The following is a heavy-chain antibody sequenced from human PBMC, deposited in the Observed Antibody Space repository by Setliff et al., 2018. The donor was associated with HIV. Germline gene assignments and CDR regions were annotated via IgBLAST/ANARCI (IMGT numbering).Heavy chain of an antibody. CDR3: AKSSPSIGHIPDC. CDR2: IFPGGAT. V-gene: IGHV4-59*01. CDR1: GVSISSYY. Sequence: SETLSLTCSVSGVSISSYYWSWIRHSPGKGLEWIGIIFPGGATNYNPSLTSRVTISVETSKNHLFLKLTSVTTADTAVYFCAKSSPSIGHIPDCWGQGAPVTVSS. J-gene: IGHJ4*02.